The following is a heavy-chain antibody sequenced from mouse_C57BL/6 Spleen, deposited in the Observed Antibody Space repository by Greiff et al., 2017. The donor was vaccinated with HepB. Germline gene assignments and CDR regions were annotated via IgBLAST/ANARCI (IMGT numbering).Heavy chain of an antibody. CDR2: ISGGGGNT. CDR1: GFTFSSYT. CDR3: ARHLYGSSPSYWYFDV. D-gene: IGHD1-1*01. J-gene: IGHJ1*03. Sequence: EVKLMESGGGLVKPGGSLKLSCAASGFTFSSYTMSWVRQTPEKRLEWVATISGGGGNTYYPDSVKGRFTISRDNAKNTLYLQMSSLRSEDTALYYCARHLYGSSPSYWYFDVWGTGTTVTVSS. V-gene: IGHV5-9*01.